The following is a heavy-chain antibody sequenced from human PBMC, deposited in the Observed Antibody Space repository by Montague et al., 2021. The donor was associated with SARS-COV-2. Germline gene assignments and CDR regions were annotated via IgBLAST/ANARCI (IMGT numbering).Heavy chain of an antibody. CDR1: GESVSSNIAT. V-gene: IGHV6-1*01. CDR3: ARAYCGGDCYFYRYFDL. D-gene: IGHD2-21*02. Sequence: CAISGESVSSNIATWNWIRQSPSRGLEWLGRTYYRSKWYNDYAVSVKSRVIINPDTSNNRISLQLNSVTPEDTAVYYCARAYCGGDCYFYRYFDLWGRGALVTVS. J-gene: IGHJ2*01. CDR2: TYYRSKWYN.